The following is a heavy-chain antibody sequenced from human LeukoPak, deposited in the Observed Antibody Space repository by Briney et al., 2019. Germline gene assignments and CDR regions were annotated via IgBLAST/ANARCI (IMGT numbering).Heavy chain of an antibody. D-gene: IGHD3-10*01. V-gene: IGHV3-23*01. CDR1: GFTFSSYA. J-gene: IGHJ4*02. CDR2: ISGSGVST. CDR3: AKDRLYYYGSGSYDY. Sequence: PGGSLSLSCAASGFTFSSYAVSWVRQAPGKGLGWVSAISGSGVSTYYADSVKGRFTISSDNSKNTLYLQMNSLRVEDTAVYYCAKDRLYYYGSGSYDYWGQGTLVTVSS.